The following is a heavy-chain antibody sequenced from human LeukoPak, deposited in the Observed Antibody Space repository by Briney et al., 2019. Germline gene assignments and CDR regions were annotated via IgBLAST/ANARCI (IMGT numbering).Heavy chain of an antibody. CDR3: AKNLLRKTAAGKRDAFDI. V-gene: IGHV3-9*03. Sequence: GGSLRLSCAASGFTFDDYAMHWVRQAPGKGLEWVSGISWNSGSIGYADSVKGRFTISRDYAKNSLYLQMNSLRAEDMALYYCAKNLLRKTAAGKRDAFDIWGQGTMVTVSS. CDR1: GFTFDDYA. CDR2: ISWNSGSI. J-gene: IGHJ3*02. D-gene: IGHD6-13*01.